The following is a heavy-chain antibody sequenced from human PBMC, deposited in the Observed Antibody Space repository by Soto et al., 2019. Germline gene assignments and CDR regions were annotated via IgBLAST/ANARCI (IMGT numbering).Heavy chain of an antibody. Sequence: GASVKVSCKASGYTFTGYYMHWLRQAPGQGLEWMGWITPNSGGTNYAQKFQGWVTMTRDTSISTAYMELSRLRSDDTAVYYCAREGDLSKTTTVTQGHYYYYYGMYVWGQGTTVTVSS. CDR3: AREGDLSKTTTVTQGHYYYYYGMYV. V-gene: IGHV1-2*04. J-gene: IGHJ6*02. CDR2: ITPNSGGT. CDR1: GYTFTGYY. D-gene: IGHD4-17*01.